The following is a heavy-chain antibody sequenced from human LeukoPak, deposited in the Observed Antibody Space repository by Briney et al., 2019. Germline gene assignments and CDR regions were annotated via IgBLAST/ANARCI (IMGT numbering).Heavy chain of an antibody. D-gene: IGHD3-10*01. CDR1: GYIFTGYY. CDR2: MNPNSGNT. J-gene: IGHJ5*02. CDR3: ARGRLWFGELWDNWFDP. V-gene: IGHV1-8*02. Sequence: ASVKVSCKASGYIFTGYYMHWVRQATGQGLEWMGWMNPNSGNTGYAQKFQGRVTMTRNTSISTAYMELSSLRSEDTAVYYCARGRLWFGELWDNWFDPWGQGTLVTVSS.